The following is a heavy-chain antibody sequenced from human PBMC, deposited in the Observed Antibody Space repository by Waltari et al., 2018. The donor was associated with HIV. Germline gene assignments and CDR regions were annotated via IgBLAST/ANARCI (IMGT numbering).Heavy chain of an antibody. Sequence: QVQLVESGGGVVQPGRSLRLSCAASGISFFNSYGMHWVRQAPGKGLEWVATISYEAINLYYADSGKGRFTISRDNSKKTLYLQMDSLRGEDTAVYFCAKDRRQGFYYDNSGERPFDSWGQGTLVTVSS. V-gene: IGHV3-30*18. J-gene: IGHJ4*02. CDR3: AKDRRQGFYYDNSGERPFDS. CDR1: GISFFNSYG. D-gene: IGHD3-22*01. CDR2: ISYEAINL.